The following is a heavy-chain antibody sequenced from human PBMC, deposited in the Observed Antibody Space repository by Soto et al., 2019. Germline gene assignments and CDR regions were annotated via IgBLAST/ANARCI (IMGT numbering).Heavy chain of an antibody. J-gene: IGHJ4*02. CDR3: ARDDGYSGGGGGCY. V-gene: IGHV3-7*01. CDR2: IKQDGSEK. D-gene: IGHD6-13*01. Sequence: EVQLVESGGGLVQPGGSLRLSCAASGFTFSSYWMSWVRQAPGKGLEWVANIKQDGSEKYYVDSVKGRFTISRDNAKNSLYLKMNSLRAGDTAVYYCARDDGYSGGGGGCYWGQGTLVTVSS. CDR1: GFTFSSYW.